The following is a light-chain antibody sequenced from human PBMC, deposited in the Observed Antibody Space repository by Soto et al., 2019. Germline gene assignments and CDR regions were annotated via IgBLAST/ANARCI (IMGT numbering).Light chain of an antibody. CDR3: QQYTNYPWT. CDR2: EAS. Sequence: DIQMTQSPSTLSASVGDRVTVTCRSSQSLGRWLAWYQQKPGKAPNLLIFEASILESGVPSRFSGSGSGTEFTLLISSLQHEDFATYYCQQYTNYPWTFGQGTKVDIK. V-gene: IGKV1-5*03. J-gene: IGKJ1*01. CDR1: QSLGRW.